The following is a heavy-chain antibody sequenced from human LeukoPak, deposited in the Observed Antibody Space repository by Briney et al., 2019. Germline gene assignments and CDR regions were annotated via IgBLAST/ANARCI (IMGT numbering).Heavy chain of an antibody. D-gene: IGHD4-17*01. CDR1: GYTFTSYY. J-gene: IGHJ4*02. CDR3: AKDLGYAVTTPEDDY. V-gene: IGHV1-46*01. Sequence: ASVKVSCKASGYTFTSYYMHWVRQAPGQGLEWMGIINPSGGSTSYAQKFQGRVTMTRDTSTSTVYMELSSLRSEDTAVYYCAKDLGYAVTTPEDDYWGQGTLVTVSS. CDR2: INPSGGST.